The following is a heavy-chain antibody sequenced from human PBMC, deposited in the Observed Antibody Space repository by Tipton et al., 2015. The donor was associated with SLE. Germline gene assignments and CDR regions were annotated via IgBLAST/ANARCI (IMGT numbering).Heavy chain of an antibody. CDR1: GFTFSSYS. CDR3: ARVRSGVNDGWYFDL. D-gene: IGHD3-3*01. CDR2: ISSSSSSYI. Sequence: SLRLSCAASGFTFSSYSMNSVRQAPGKGLEWVSSISSSSSSYIYYADSVKGRFTISRDNAKNSLYLQMNSLRAEDTAVYYCARVRSGVNDGWYFDLWGRGALVTVSS. V-gene: IGHV3-21*03. J-gene: IGHJ2*01.